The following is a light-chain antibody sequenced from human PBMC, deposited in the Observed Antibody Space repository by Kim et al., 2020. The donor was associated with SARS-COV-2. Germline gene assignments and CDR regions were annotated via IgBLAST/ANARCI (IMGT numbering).Light chain of an antibody. CDR2: EDN. V-gene: IGLV6-57*01. Sequence: NFMLTQPHSVSESPGKTVTISCTRSSGSIASNYVQWYQQRPGSSPTTVIYEDNQRPSGVPDRFSGSIDSSSNSASLTISGLKTEDEADYYCQSYDSSYTRLWVFGGGTQLTVL. J-gene: IGLJ3*02. CDR1: SGSIASNY. CDR3: QSYDSSYTRLWV.